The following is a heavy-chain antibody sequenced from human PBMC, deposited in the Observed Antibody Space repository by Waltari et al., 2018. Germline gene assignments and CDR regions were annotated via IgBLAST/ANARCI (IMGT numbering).Heavy chain of an antibody. D-gene: IGHD6-13*01. Sequence: QVQLVESGGGVVQPGGSLRLSFAASGFTFINYGRHWVSQAPGKGLGWVAVISFEGSNYYYADSVKGRFTISRDNSKNTLFLQMNSLRAEDTAMYYCAKRPGGWSSWYFDYWGQGTLVTVSS. CDR2: ISFEGSNY. CDR3: AKRPGGWSSWYFDY. CDR1: GFTFINYG. V-gene: IGHV3-30*18. J-gene: IGHJ4*02.